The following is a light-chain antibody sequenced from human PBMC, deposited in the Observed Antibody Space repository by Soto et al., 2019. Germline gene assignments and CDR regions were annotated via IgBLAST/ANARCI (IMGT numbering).Light chain of an antibody. CDR1: KLGDKY. CDR3: QAWDSTTVV. Sequence: SSELTQPPSVSVSPGQTASITCSGDKLGDKYASWYQQKPGQSPVMVIYQDKKRPSGIPERFSGSNSGNTATLTIRGTQAMDEADYYCQAWDSTTVVFGGGTKLTVL. V-gene: IGLV3-1*01. CDR2: QDK. J-gene: IGLJ2*01.